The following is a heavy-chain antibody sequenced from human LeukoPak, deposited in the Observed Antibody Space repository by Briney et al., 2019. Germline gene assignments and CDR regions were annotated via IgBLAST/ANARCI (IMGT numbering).Heavy chain of an antibody. D-gene: IGHD6-13*01. CDR3: ARAYSSSWYFNWFDP. Sequence: SETLSLTCAVSGDSISRNNWWNWVRQPPGKGLEWIGEIHHSGSTNYNPSLKSRVTISVDTSKNQFSLKLSSVTAADTAVYYCARAYSSSWYFNWFDPWGQGTLVTVSS. CDR2: IHHSGST. V-gene: IGHV4-4*02. J-gene: IGHJ5*02. CDR1: GDSISRNNW.